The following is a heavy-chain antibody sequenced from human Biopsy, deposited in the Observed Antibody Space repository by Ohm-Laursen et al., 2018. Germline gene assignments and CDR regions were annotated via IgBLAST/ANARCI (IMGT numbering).Heavy chain of an antibody. CDR2: INAKTGDT. J-gene: IGHJ5*02. CDR1: GYTFTGHH. Sequence: GSSVKVFCKASGYTFTGHHAHWVRQAPGQGLEWMGWINAKTGDTNYAQKFQGRVTMTRDTSISTAYVDLSSLRSDDTAVYYCTRGGYYYDSLAYYYWFDPWGQGTLVTVSS. V-gene: IGHV1-2*02. D-gene: IGHD3-22*01. CDR3: TRGGYYYDSLAYYYWFDP.